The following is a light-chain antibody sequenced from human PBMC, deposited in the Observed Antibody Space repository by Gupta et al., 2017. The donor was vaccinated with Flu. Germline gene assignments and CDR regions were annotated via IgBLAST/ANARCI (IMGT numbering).Light chain of an antibody. CDR1: QSVGIM. CDR3: RQHYNWRPYT. Sequence: ERATLSCMASQSVGIMLAWYQQKPGQAPRLLIYFAATRATAIPPRLSGSGSGTEVTLTISSLQSEDYATYYCRQHYNWRPYTFGQGTRVEL. CDR2: FAA. J-gene: IGKJ2*01. V-gene: IGKV3-15*01.